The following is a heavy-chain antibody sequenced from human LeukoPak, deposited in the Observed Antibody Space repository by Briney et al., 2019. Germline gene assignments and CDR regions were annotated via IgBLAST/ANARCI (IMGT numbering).Heavy chain of an antibody. Sequence: SETLSLTCTVSGGSISSSSYYWGWIRQPPGKGLEWIGYIYYSGSTNYNPSLKSRVTISVDTSKNQFSLKLSSVTAADTAVYYCAILGVVNFYFDYWGQGTLVTVSS. D-gene: IGHD3-3*01. CDR2: IYYSGST. J-gene: IGHJ4*02. V-gene: IGHV4-61*05. CDR3: AILGVVNFYFDY. CDR1: GGSISSSSYY.